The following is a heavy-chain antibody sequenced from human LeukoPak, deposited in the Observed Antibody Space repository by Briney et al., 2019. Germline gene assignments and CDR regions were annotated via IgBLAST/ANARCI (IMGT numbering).Heavy chain of an antibody. D-gene: IGHD6-19*01. J-gene: IGHJ4*02. Sequence: KFQGRVTITRDTSASTAHMELSSLRSEDTAVYYCARSQYSSGWYLDYWGQGTLVTVSS. V-gene: IGHV1-3*01. CDR3: ARSQYSSGWYLDY.